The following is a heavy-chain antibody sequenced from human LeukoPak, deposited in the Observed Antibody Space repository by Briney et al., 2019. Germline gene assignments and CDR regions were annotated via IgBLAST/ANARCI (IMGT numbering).Heavy chain of an antibody. CDR3: AKDYYDSSGYSGEFDY. V-gene: IGHV3-30*18. CDR1: GFTFSSYG. CDR2: ISYDGSNK. D-gene: IGHD3-22*01. J-gene: IGHJ4*02. Sequence: PGGSLRLSCGASGFTFSSYGMHWVRQAPGKGLEWVAVISYDGSNKYYADSVKGRFTISRDNSKNTLHLQMNSLRAEDTAVYYCAKDYYDSSGYSGEFDYWGQGTLVTVSS.